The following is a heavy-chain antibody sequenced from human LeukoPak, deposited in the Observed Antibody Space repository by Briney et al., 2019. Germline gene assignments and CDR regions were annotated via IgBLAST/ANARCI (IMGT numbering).Heavy chain of an antibody. CDR3: ARGGSGRDLDY. Sequence: PGGSLRLSCVTSGFTFSSYAMSWVRQAPGKGLEWVSGISGSGGGTYYADSVKGRFTISRDNAKNSLYLQMNSLRAEDTAVYYCARGGSGRDLDYWGQGTLVTVSS. V-gene: IGHV3-23*01. CDR1: GFTFSSYA. J-gene: IGHJ4*02. D-gene: IGHD3-16*01. CDR2: ISGSGGGT.